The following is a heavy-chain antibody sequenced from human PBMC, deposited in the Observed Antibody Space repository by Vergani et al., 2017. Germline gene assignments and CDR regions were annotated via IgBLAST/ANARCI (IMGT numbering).Heavy chain of an antibody. D-gene: IGHD4-11*01. J-gene: IGHJ6*03. CDR1: GGSFTSYH. CDR2: IDHTGRP. CDR3: ARVNTETNGHLYYNYYMDV. V-gene: IGHV4-34*01. Sequence: QVQLQQWGGGLLTPSETLSLTCVVNGGSFTSYHWTWIRQSPGEGLEWVGDIDHTGRPDYNPSLNSRLTMSVDKSRNQFSLSLNSVTASDTAIYFCARVNTETNGHLYYNYYMDVWGQGTAVTVS.